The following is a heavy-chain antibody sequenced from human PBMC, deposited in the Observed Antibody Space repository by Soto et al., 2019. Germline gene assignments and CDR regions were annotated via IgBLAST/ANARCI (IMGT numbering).Heavy chain of an antibody. CDR1: GFTFSSYA. CDR2: ISDSGGST. Sequence: EVQLLESGGGLVQPGGSLRLSCAASGFTFSSYAMSWVRQAPGKGLEWVSAISDSGGSTYYADSVKGRFTISRDNSKNTLYLQMNSLRAEDTAVYYCAKAGKRRDYHYGMDVWGQGTTVTVSS. CDR3: AKAGKRRDYHYGMDV. J-gene: IGHJ6*02. V-gene: IGHV3-23*01.